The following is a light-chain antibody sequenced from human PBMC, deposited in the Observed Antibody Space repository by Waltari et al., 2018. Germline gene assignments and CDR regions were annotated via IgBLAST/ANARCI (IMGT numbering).Light chain of an antibody. Sequence: DIQMTQSPSSLSASVVDRVTITCRASRAITNYVNWYQQRPGLAPKLLIYAASTLQGGVPTRFSGSGSGTDFTLTINSLQIEDFATYYCQQSHSAPLAFGGGTRLEI. V-gene: IGKV1-39*01. CDR2: AAS. CDR3: QQSHSAPLA. CDR1: RAITNY. J-gene: IGKJ4*01.